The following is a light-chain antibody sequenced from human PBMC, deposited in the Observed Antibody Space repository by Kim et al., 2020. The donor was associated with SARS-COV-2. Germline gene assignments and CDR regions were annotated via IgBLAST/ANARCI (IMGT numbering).Light chain of an antibody. V-gene: IGKV3-15*01. CDR2: GAS. CDR1: QSVCSN. Sequence: EIVMTQSPATLSVSPGERATLSCRASQSVCSNLAWYQQKPGQAPRLLIYGASTRATGIPARFSGIGSGIEFTLTISSLQSEDFAVYYCQLYNIWPAGTFCQGTKVDIK. CDR3: QLYNIWPAGT. J-gene: IGKJ1*01.